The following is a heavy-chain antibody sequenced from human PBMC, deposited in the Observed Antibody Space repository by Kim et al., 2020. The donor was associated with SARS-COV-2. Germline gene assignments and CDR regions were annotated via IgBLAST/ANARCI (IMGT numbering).Heavy chain of an antibody. CDR1: GYSIRSGYY. Sequence: SETLSLTCTVSGYSIRSGYYWGWIRQPPGKGLEWIGSIFHTGSTYYNPSLKSRVTISVDTSKNQFSLKLSSVTAADTAVYYCARQSSGADFLLFGRRFD. V-gene: IGHV4-38-2*02. J-gene: IGHJ3*02. D-gene: IGHD6-19*01. CDR2: IFHTGST. CDR3: ARQSSGADFLLFGRRFD.